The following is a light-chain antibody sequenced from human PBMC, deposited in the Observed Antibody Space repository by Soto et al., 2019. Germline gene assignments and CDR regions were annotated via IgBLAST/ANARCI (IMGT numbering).Light chain of an antibody. CDR1: SSDVGGYNS. CDR3: SSYAGSKNLV. V-gene: IGLV2-8*01. CDR2: EVS. J-gene: IGLJ2*01. Sequence: QSALTQPPSASGSPGQSVTISCTGTSSDVGGYNSVSWYQQHPGKAPKLMIYEVSKRPSGVPDRFSASKSDNTASLTVSGPQAEDEADYYCSSYAGSKNLVFGGGTKVTVL.